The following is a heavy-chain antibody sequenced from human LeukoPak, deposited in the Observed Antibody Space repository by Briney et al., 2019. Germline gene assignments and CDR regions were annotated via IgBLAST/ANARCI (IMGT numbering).Heavy chain of an antibody. Sequence: SVKVSCKASGGTFSSYAISWVRQAPGQGLEWMGGIIPIFGTANYAQKFQGRVTITTDESTSTAYMELSSLRPEDTAVYYCARGDGSGVAATYDYWGQGTLVTVSS. CDR3: ARGDGSGVAATYDY. J-gene: IGHJ4*02. V-gene: IGHV1-69*05. CDR2: IIPIFGTA. D-gene: IGHD2-15*01. CDR1: GGTFSSYA.